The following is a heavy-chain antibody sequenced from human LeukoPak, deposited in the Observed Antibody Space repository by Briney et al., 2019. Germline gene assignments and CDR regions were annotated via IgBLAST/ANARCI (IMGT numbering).Heavy chain of an antibody. V-gene: IGHV3-21*05. D-gene: IGHD5-18*01. CDR2: INSDSDDI. Sequence: GGSLRLSCAASGFTFSLYAMNWVRQAPGKGLEWVSYINSDSDDIHYADSVKGRFTISRDIAKYSLYLQMNSLRAEDTIVYYEARHPYPPQLIDYWGQGTLVTVSS. CDR1: GFTFSLYA. J-gene: IGHJ4*02. CDR3: ARHPYPPQLIDY.